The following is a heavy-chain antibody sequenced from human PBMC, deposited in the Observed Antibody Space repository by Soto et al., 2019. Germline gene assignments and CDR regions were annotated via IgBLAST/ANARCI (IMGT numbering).Heavy chain of an antibody. CDR2: IKSDGSGT. D-gene: IGHD3-22*01. CDR3: AGGDGDGYDGNGYLGRH. CDR1: GFTFSSYW. Sequence: EVQLVESGGGLVQPGESLTLSCAASGFTFSSYWMHWVRQAPGKGLVWVSRIKSDGSGTYYADSVKGRLTISRDNAKNTFYLQMNRLRVEDTAVCFCAGGDGDGYDGNGYLGRHWGQGTLVTVSS. J-gene: IGHJ4*02. V-gene: IGHV3-74*01.